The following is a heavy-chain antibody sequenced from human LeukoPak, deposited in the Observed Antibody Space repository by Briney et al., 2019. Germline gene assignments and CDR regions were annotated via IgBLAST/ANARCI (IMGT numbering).Heavy chain of an antibody. CDR2: INHSGST. J-gene: IGHJ5*02. CDR3: ARVGPAAMWWWFDP. CDR1: GGSISSGGYY. Sequence: SETLSLTCTVSGGSISSGGYYWSWIRQPPGKGLEWIGEINHSGSTNYNPSLKSRVTISVDTSKNQFSLKLSSVTAADTAVYYCARVGPAAMWWWFDPWGQGTLVTVSS. D-gene: IGHD2-2*01. V-gene: IGHV4-39*07.